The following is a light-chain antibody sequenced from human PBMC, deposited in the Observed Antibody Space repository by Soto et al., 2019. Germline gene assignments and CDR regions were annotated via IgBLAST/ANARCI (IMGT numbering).Light chain of an antibody. J-gene: IGKJ1*01. CDR1: QSVSGW. CDR3: QQYETFSGT. V-gene: IGKV1-5*01. Sequence: DIQMTQSPSTLSASVGDTVTVTCRASQSVSGWLAWCQQKPGEAPKLLIYDASALPRGVPSRFSGSGSGTKLTITIASLQPDDGETYYGQQYETFSGTFGPGTKVDIK. CDR2: DAS.